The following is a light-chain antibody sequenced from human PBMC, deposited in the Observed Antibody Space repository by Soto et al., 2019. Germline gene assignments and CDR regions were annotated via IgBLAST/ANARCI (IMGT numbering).Light chain of an antibody. V-gene: IGLV7-46*01. CDR2: DTS. CDR1: TGAVTDGHY. CDR3: LLSFGGARRV. J-gene: IGLJ2*01. Sequence: QAVVTQEPSLTVSPGGTVTLTCASSTGAVTDGHYTYWFQQKPGQAPRTLIYDTSNKHSWTPSRFSRSLLGGKPVLTLSGAQDEDEADYFCLLSFGGARRVFGGGTKLTVL.